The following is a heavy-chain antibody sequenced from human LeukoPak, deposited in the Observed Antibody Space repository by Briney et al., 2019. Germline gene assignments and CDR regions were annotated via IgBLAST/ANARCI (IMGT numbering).Heavy chain of an antibody. J-gene: IGHJ4*02. CDR2: ISSSSSYI. Sequence: GGSLRLSCAASGFTFSSYWMSWVRQAPGKGLEWVSSISSSSSYIYYADSVKGRFTISRDNAKNSLYLQMNSLRAEDTAVYYCARGVVLMVYAIARFYYFDYWGQGTLVTVSS. CDR3: ARGVVLMVYAIARFYYFDY. D-gene: IGHD2-8*01. CDR1: GFTFSSYW. V-gene: IGHV3-21*01.